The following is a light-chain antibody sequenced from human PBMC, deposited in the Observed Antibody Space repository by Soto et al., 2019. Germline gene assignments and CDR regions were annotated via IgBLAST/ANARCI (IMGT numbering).Light chain of an antibody. CDR1: QGVNKW. V-gene: IGKV1-12*01. J-gene: IGKJ5*01. CDR2: AAS. Sequence: DIQMAQSPSSVSAAVGDRVTLTCRASQGVNKWLAWYQQKPGKAPQLLISAASTLRSGVPSRFSGSGSGTDFILTISNLQPEDSAFYYCQQYNKWPITFGQGTRLEIK. CDR3: QQYNKWPIT.